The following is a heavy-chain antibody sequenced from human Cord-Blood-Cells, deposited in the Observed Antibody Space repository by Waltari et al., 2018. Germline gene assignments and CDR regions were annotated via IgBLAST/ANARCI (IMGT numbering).Heavy chain of an antibody. Sequence: EVQLVESGGGLVQPGRSLRLSCAASGFTFDDYAMHWVRQAPGKGLEWGSGICWDSGSIGYADSVKGRFTNSRDNAKNSLYLQMDSLRAEETALYYCAKVGNYGDYVVDYWGQGTLVTVSS. V-gene: IGHV3-9*01. CDR3: AKVGNYGDYVVDY. CDR2: ICWDSGSI. CDR1: GFTFDDYA. J-gene: IGHJ4*02. D-gene: IGHD4-17*01.